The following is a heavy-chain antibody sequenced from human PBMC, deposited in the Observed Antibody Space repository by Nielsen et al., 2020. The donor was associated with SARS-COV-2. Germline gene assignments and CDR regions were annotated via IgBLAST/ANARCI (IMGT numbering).Heavy chain of an antibody. D-gene: IGHD3-22*01. CDR3: AKDRNTMIVVVITGQGAFDI. Sequence: GESLKISCEASGFIFRSSAMTWVRQAPGKGLEWVSAISGSGGSTYYADSVKGRFTISRDNSKNTLYLQMNSLRAEDTAVYYCAKDRNTMIVVVITGQGAFDIWGQGTMVTVSS. CDR2: ISGSGGST. J-gene: IGHJ3*02. CDR1: GFIFRSSA. V-gene: IGHV3-23*01.